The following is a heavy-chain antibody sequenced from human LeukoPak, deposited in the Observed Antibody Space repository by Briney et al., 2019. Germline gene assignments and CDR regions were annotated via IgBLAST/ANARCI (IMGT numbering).Heavy chain of an antibody. J-gene: IGHJ5*02. CDR3: ARLLYDSSGYYTSYWFDP. V-gene: IGHV4-59*08. D-gene: IGHD3-22*01. CDR1: GGSISSYY. CDR2: IYYSGST. Sequence: KSSETLSLTCTVSGGSISSYYWSWIRQPPGKGLEWIGYIYYSGSTNYNPSLKSRVTISVDTSKNQFSLKLSSVTAADTAVYYCARLLYDSSGYYTSYWFDPWGQGTLVTVSS.